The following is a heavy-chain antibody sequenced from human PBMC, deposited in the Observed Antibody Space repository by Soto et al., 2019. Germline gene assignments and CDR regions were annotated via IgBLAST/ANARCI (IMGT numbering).Heavy chain of an antibody. CDR2: ISGSGGST. Sequence: PGGSLRLSCAASGLTLSSYAMSWVRQAPGKGLEWVSAISGSGGSTYYADSVKGRFTISRDNSKNTLYLQMNSLRAEDTAVYYCAKDQGVRFLEWLPYYYGMDVWGQGTTVTVSS. J-gene: IGHJ6*02. V-gene: IGHV3-23*01. CDR3: AKDQGVRFLEWLPYYYGMDV. D-gene: IGHD3-3*01. CDR1: GLTLSSYA.